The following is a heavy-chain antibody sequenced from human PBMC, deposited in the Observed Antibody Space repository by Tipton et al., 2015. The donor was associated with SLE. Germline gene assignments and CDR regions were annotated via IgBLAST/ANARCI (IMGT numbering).Heavy chain of an antibody. J-gene: IGHJ4*02. D-gene: IGHD3-9*01. V-gene: IGHV3-9*01. CDR1: GFTLDDSA. Sequence: QLVQSGGGVVQPGGSLRLSCAAPGFTLDDSAMHWVRQAPGRGLEWVAGVSRQSGSIGYGESVKGRFTISRDNAQNIMYLQMRSLTRDDTALYFCVKSRDYYDILTGFFDQWGQGALVTVSS. CDR2: VSRQSGSI. CDR3: VKSRDYYDILTGFFDQ.